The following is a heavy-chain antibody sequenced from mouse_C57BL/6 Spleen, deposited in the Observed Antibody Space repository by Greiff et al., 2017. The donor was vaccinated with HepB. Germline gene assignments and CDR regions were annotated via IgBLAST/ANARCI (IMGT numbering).Heavy chain of an antibody. CDR2: IYPGDGDT. CDR1: GYAFSSYW. D-gene: IGHD1-1*01. CDR3: ARSYYGSSYDYAMDY. Sequence: VMLVESGAELVKPGASVKISCKASGYAFSSYWMNWVKQRPGKGLEWIGQIYPGDGDTNYNGKFKGKATLTADKSSSTAYMQLSSLTSEDSAVYFCARSYYGSSYDYAMDYWGQGTSVTVSS. V-gene: IGHV1-80*01. J-gene: IGHJ4*01.